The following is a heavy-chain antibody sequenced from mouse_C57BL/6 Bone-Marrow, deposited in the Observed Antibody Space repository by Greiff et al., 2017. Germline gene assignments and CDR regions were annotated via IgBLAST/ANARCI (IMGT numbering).Heavy chain of an antibody. CDR3: ARLGSSSFAY. CDR1: GFTFSSYG. Sequence: EVKLMESGGDLVKPGGSLKLSCAASGFTFSSYGMSWVRQTPDKRLEWVATISSGGSSTYYPDSVKGRFPFSRDNAKNTLYLQMSSLKSEDTAMYYCARLGSSSFAYWGQGTLVTVSA. CDR2: ISSGGSST. J-gene: IGHJ3*01. V-gene: IGHV5-6*01. D-gene: IGHD1-1*01.